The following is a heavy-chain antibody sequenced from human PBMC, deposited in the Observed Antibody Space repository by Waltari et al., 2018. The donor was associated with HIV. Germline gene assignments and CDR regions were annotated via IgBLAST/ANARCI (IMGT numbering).Heavy chain of an antibody. CDR3: AIVLAKRRTGKGGIFRLASVGY. D-gene: IGHD3-16*02. CDR2: VIPLYNTP. CDR1: GGSLSSYA. V-gene: IGHV1-69*01. Sequence: QVQLVQSGAEAKKPGSSVEVSCKASGGSLSSYAINWVRQAPGHGLEWMGGVIPLYNTPNYAQKPQGRLTISADESARTAYMELSDLRPDDPALYFCAIVLAKRRTGKGGIFRLASVGYWGQGTLLTVSS. J-gene: IGHJ4*01.